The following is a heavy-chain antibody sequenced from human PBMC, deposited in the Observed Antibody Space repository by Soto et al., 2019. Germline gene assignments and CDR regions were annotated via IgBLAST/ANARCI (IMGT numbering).Heavy chain of an antibody. Sequence: ASVKVSCKASGYTFTTYFIHWVRQAPGQGPEWMGMVNPGGDSTTYAERFQGRVTVTSDTSTSTVFMELRSLRPEDTAIYYCTGELIAAAGAHYFDYWG. CDR3: TGELIAAAGAHYFDY. CDR1: GYTFTTYF. D-gene: IGHD6-13*01. CDR2: VNPGGDST. J-gene: IGHJ4*01. V-gene: IGHV1-46*03.